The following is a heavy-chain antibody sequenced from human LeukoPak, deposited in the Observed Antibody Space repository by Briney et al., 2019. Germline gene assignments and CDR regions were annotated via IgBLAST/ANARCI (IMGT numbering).Heavy chain of an antibody. CDR3: ARGRGGGGSSNNWFDP. V-gene: IGHV4-59*01. Sequence: SETLSLTCTVSGGSISSYYWSWIRQPPGKGLEWIGYIYYSGSTNYDPSLKSRVSISVDTSKNQFSLKLSSVTAADTAVYYCARGRGGGGSSNNWFDPWGQGTLVTVSS. D-gene: IGHD2-15*01. CDR2: IYYSGST. J-gene: IGHJ5*02. CDR1: GGSISSYY.